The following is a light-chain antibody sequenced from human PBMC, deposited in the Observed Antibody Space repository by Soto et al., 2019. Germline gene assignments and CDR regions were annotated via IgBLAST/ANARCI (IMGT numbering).Light chain of an antibody. CDR2: AAS. Sequence: AVRMTQSPASFSASTGDRVTITCRASQGVSTYLAWYQHKPGKAPKLLIYAASTLQGGVPSRFSGSGSGTDFTLTISCLQAEDFATYYCQQYYSDPLTFGGGTKVDI. CDR3: QQYYSDPLT. V-gene: IGKV1-8*01. J-gene: IGKJ4*02. CDR1: QGVSTY.